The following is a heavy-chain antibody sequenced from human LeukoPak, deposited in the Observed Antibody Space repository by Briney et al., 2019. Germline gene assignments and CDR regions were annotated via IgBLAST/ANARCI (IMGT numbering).Heavy chain of an antibody. CDR1: GYTFTAYY. CDR2: INPNTGGT. V-gene: IGHV1-2*06. Sequence: ASVKVSCKASGYTFTAYYIHWVRQAPGQGLEWMGRINPNTGGTNYAQKFQGRVTMTTDTSITTAYLELSRLTSDDTAIYYCAKVPPSITAAGNWLDPWGQGALVTVSP. CDR3: AKVPPSITAAGNWLDP. J-gene: IGHJ5*02. D-gene: IGHD6-13*01.